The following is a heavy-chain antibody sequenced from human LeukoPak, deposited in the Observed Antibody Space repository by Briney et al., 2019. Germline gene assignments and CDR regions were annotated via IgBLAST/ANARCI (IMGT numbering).Heavy chain of an antibody. CDR1: GFTFSNAW. CDR2: IKSKTDGGTT. CDR3: TTYYYDSSGYTVSSR. V-gene: IGHV3-15*01. J-gene: IGHJ3*01. Sequence: GGSLRLSCAASGFTFSNAWMSWVRQAPGKGLEWVGRIKSKTDGGTTDYAAPVKGRFTNSRDDSKNTLYLQMNSLKTEDTAVYYCTTYYYDSSGYTVSSRWGQGTMVTVSS. D-gene: IGHD3-22*01.